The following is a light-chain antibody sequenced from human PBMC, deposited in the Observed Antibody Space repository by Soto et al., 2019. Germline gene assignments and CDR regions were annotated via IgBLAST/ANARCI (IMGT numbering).Light chain of an antibody. Sequence: EIVMTQSPATLSLSPGERATLSCRASQSVSSSYLSWYQQKPGQAPRLLIYGASTRATGIPARFSGSGSGTEFTLTISSLQPEDFSVYYWPQDYKFPLPFGGGTKVEIK. V-gene: IGKV3D-7*01. CDR3: PQDYKFPLP. J-gene: IGKJ4*01. CDR1: QSVSSSY. CDR2: GAS.